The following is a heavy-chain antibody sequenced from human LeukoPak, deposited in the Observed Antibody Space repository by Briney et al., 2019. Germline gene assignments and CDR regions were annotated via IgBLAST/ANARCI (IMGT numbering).Heavy chain of an antibody. D-gene: IGHD2-2*01. CDR1: GGSISSSSYY. J-gene: IGHJ4*02. CDR2: IYYSGST. V-gene: IGHV4-39*01. Sequence: PSETLSLTCTVSGGSISSSSYYWGWIRQPPGKGLEWIGTIYYSGSTYYNPPLKSRVTISVDTSKNQFSLKLSSVTAADTAVYHCARAYCSSTSCSKLGYFDYWGQGTLVTVSS. CDR3: ARAYCSSTSCSKLGYFDY.